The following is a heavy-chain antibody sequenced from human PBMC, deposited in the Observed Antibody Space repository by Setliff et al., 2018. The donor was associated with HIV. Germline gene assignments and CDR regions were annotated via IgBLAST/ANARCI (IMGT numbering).Heavy chain of an antibody. CDR3: ARGLSFYDPGGFDY. D-gene: IGHD3-22*01. V-gene: IGHV4-4*09. Sequence: TLSLTCTVSGGSISSYYWSWIRQPPGKGLEWIGYIYTSGSTNYNPSLKSRVTISVDTSKNQFSLKLSSVTAADTAVYYCARGLSFYDPGGFDYWGQGQWSPSPQ. CDR1: GGSISSYY. J-gene: IGHJ4*02. CDR2: IYTSGST.